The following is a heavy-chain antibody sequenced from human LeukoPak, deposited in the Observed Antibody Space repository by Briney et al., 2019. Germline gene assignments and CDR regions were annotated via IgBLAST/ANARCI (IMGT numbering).Heavy chain of an antibody. CDR1: GFRLNIYG. V-gene: IGHV3-23*01. CDR2: VGCGKYI. CDR3: AKDATPMNSIWDHFDS. Sequence: GGALRLSCVGSGFRLNIYGMRWVRQAPGRGLEWVSRVGCGKYIHYADSVKGRFTGSRDDAKNTVYLQMNSQRSEDTAVYFCAKDATPMNSIWDHFDSWGQGTLVTVSP. J-gene: IGHJ4*02. D-gene: IGHD1-26*01.